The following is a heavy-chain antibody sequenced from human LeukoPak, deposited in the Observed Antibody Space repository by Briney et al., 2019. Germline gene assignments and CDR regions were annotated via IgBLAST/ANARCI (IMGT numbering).Heavy chain of an antibody. CDR3: AKDLGDYYGSGSYYWGIDY. CDR2: ISYDGSNK. CDR1: GFTFSSYG. Sequence: GGSLRLSCAASGFTFSSYGMHWVRQAPGKGLEWVAVISYDGSNKYYADSVKGRFTISRDNSKNTLYLQMNSLRAEDTAVYYCAKDLGDYYGSGSYYWGIDYWGQGTLVTVSS. V-gene: IGHV3-30*18. D-gene: IGHD3-10*01. J-gene: IGHJ4*02.